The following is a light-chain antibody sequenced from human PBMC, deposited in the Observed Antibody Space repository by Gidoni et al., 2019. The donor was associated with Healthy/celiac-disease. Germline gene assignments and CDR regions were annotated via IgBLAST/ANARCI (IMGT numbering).Light chain of an antibody. CDR1: SSNIGSNY. Sequence: QSVLTQPTSASGTPGQRVPISCSGSSSNIGSNYVYWYQQLPGTAPKLPIYRNNQRPSGVPDRCSGSKSGTSASLAISGLRSEDEADDYCAAWDDSLSGPNWVFGGGTKLTVL. CDR2: RNN. V-gene: IGLV1-47*01. CDR3: AAWDDSLSGPNWV. J-gene: IGLJ3*02.